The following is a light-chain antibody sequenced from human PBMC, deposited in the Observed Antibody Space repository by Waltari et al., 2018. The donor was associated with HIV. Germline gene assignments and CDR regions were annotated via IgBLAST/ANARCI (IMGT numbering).Light chain of an antibody. V-gene: IGLV2-11*01. CDR2: EVN. CDR1: SSDIGYFHY. J-gene: IGLJ1*01. Sequence: QSALTQPRSVSGSPGQSVTISCTGTSSDIGYFHYVSWYQQYPGKAPQVIISEVNPRPSGVPDRFTGSKSGITASLTISGLQGEDEADYYCCSYAGAYTYVFGTGTKVNVL. CDR3: CSYAGAYTYV.